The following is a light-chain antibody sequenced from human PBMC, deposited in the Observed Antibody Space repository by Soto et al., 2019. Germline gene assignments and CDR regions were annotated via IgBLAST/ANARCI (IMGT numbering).Light chain of an antibody. Sequence: DIPMTQSPSSLSASVGDRVTLTCRASQSISKDLNWYQQKPAEAPILLIYDASTLQSGVPSRFSGAVSGTDFTLTITNLQPEDFATYLCQQSYSTPWTFGLGTKVDI. V-gene: IGKV1-39*01. J-gene: IGKJ1*01. CDR2: DAS. CDR1: QSISKD. CDR3: QQSYSTPWT.